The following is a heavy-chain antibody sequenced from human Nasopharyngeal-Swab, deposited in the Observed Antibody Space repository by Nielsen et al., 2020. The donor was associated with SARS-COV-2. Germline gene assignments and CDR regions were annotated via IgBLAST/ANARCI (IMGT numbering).Heavy chain of an antibody. Sequence: GESLKISCAASGFTFSSYSMNWVRQAPGKGLEWVSSISSSSSYIYYADSVKGRFTISRDNAKNSLYLQMNSLRAEDTAVYYCARDLRASGDYWSQGTLVTVSS. J-gene: IGHJ4*02. D-gene: IGHD4-17*01. CDR1: GFTFSSYS. V-gene: IGHV3-21*01. CDR2: ISSSSSYI. CDR3: ARDLRASGDY.